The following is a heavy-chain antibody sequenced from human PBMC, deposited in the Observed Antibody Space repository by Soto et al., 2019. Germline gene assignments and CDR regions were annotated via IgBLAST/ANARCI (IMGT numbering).Heavy chain of an antibody. CDR1: GDSVSSNSAA. V-gene: IGHV6-1*01. D-gene: IGHD2-2*01. CDR2: TYYRSKWYN. Sequence: PSQTLSLTCAISGDSVSSNSAAWNWIRQSPSRGLEWLGRTYYRSKWYNDYAVSVKSRITINPDTSKNQFSLQLNSVTPEDTAVYYCARLYCSSTSCYGYNWFDPWGQGTLVTVPS. J-gene: IGHJ5*02. CDR3: ARLYCSSTSCYGYNWFDP.